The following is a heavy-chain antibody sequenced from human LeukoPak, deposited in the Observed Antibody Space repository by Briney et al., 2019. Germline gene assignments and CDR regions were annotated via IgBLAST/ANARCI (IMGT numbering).Heavy chain of an antibody. CDR1: GGTFSSYA. CDR2: IIPIFGTA. J-gene: IGHJ4*02. Sequence: SVKVSCKSSGGTFSSYAISWVRQAPGQGLEWMGGIIPIFGTANYAQKFQGRVTMTEDTSTDTAYMELSSLRSEDTAVYYCATDADPYSYGYTLDYWGQGTLVTVSS. D-gene: IGHD5-18*01. V-gene: IGHV1-69*06. CDR3: ATDADPYSYGYTLDY.